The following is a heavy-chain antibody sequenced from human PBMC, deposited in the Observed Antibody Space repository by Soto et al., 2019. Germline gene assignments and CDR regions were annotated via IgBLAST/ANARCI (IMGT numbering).Heavy chain of an antibody. Sequence: ESLKISCKASGYRFTSYWIGWVRQMPGKGLEWMGIIYPIDSDTRYSPSFQGQVTISVDKSINTAYMQWSSLKASDTAMYYCARHVDYYYGMDVWGQGTTVTVSS. CDR3: ARHVDYYYGMDV. CDR1: GYRFTSYW. CDR2: IYPIDSDT. V-gene: IGHV5-51*01. J-gene: IGHJ6*02.